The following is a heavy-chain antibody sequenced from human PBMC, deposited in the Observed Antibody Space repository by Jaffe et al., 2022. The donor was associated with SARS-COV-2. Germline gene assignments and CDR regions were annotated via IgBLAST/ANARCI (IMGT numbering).Heavy chain of an antibody. J-gene: IGHJ6*02. Sequence: QVQLQESGPGLVKPSQTLSLTCTVSGGSISSGSYYWSWIRQPAGKGLEWIGRIYTSGSTNYNPSLKSRVTISVDTSKNQFSLKLSSVTAADTAVYYCARERSCSSTSCELPLYYYYGMDVWGQGTTVTVSS. D-gene: IGHD2-2*01. CDR2: IYTSGST. CDR1: GGSISSGSYY. CDR3: ARERSCSSTSCELPLYYYYGMDV. V-gene: IGHV4-61*02.